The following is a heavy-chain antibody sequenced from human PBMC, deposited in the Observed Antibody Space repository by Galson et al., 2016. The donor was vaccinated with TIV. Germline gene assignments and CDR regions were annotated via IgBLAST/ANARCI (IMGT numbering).Heavy chain of an antibody. CDR3: ARGEYYDFWSGQEIRFFDN. V-gene: IGHV3-30-3*01. Sequence: SLRLSCAASAFTFNSYSMHWVRQAPGKGLEWVAVISNDGSKKFFGDPVRGRFTISRDNSKNTLYLQMGSLRAEDTAVYYCARGEYYDFWSGQEIRFFDNWGQGTLVTVSA. J-gene: IGHJ4*02. CDR2: ISNDGSKK. D-gene: IGHD3-3*01. CDR1: AFTFNSYS.